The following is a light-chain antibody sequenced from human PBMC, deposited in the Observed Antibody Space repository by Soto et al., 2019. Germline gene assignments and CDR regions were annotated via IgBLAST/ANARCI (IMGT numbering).Light chain of an antibody. J-gene: IGLJ1*01. CDR3: QSYDSSLSGDV. V-gene: IGLV1-40*01. CDR1: GSNIGAPYD. Sequence: QTVVTQPPSLSGAPGQRVTISCTGSGSNIGAPYDVHWYQHLPGTAPKLLIYGSTNRPSGVPGRFSGSKSGTSASLAITGLQAEDEADYYCQSYDSSLSGDVFGAGTKLTVL. CDR2: GST.